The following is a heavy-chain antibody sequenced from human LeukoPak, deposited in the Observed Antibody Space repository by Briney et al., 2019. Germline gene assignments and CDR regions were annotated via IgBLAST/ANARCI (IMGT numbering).Heavy chain of an antibody. CDR1: GFTFSNYG. Sequence: GGSLRLSCAASGFTFSNYGMHWVRQAPGKGLEWVVVISHDGSNNNYADSVKGRFTISRDNSKNTLYLQMNSLRAEDTAVYYCASLRSYSAFDIWGQGTMVTVSS. CDR3: ASLRSYSAFDI. D-gene: IGHD1-26*01. CDR2: ISHDGSNN. J-gene: IGHJ3*02. V-gene: IGHV3-30*03.